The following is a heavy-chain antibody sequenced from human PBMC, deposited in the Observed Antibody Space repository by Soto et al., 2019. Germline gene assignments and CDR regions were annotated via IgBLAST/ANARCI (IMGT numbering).Heavy chain of an antibody. D-gene: IGHD3-16*01. CDR2: LTDTGGST. Sequence: GSLRLSCVDSTSNLKNYAMAWVRQAPGKGLEWVSALTDTGGSTYYAASVKGRFTISRDNSRNTLFLQMDRLRVDDTAVYYCAKIKGAITFLHFDTWGQGTLVTVSS. J-gene: IGHJ4*02. CDR1: TSNLKNYA. CDR3: AKIKGAITFLHFDT. V-gene: IGHV3-23*01.